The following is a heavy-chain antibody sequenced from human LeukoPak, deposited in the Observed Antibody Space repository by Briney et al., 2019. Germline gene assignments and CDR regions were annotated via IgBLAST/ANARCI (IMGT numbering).Heavy chain of an antibody. D-gene: IGHD6-13*01. J-gene: IGHJ6*03. Sequence: ASVKVSCKASGYTFTSYYMHWVRQAPGQGLEWMGIINPSGGSTSYAQKFQGRVTMTRDMSTSTVYMELSSLRSEDTAVYYCARAGPQLVRKNYYYYYLDVWGKGTTVTVSS. CDR3: ARAGPQLVRKNYYYYYLDV. CDR2: INPSGGST. CDR1: GYTFTSYY. V-gene: IGHV1-46*01.